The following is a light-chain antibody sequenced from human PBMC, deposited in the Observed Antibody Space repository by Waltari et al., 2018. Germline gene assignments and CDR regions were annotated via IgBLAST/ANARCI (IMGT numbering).Light chain of an antibody. CDR3: QSYDSSLSASV. V-gene: IGLV1-40*01. J-gene: IGLJ3*02. CDR1: SSNIGAGYD. CDR2: LNN. Sequence: QSVLTQPPSVSGAPGQRVTISCTGSSSNIGAGYDVHWYQQLPGTAPKLLIYLNNSRPSGVPDRFSCSKSGTSASLAITGLQAEDEADYYCQSYDSSLSASVFGGGTKLTVL.